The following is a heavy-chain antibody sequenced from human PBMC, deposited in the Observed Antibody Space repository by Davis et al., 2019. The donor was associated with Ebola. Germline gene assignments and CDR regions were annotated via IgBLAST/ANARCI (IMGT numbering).Heavy chain of an antibody. J-gene: IGHJ4*02. Sequence: GGSLRLSCAASGFTFSSYSMSWVRQAPGKGLEWVSSISSSSSDIYYADSVKGRFTISRDNAKNSLFLQMNSLRAEDTAVYYCASSSSWVLHFDYWGQGTLVTVSS. CDR3: ASSSSWVLHFDY. V-gene: IGHV3-21*01. CDR1: GFTFSSYS. CDR2: ISSSSSDI. D-gene: IGHD6-13*01.